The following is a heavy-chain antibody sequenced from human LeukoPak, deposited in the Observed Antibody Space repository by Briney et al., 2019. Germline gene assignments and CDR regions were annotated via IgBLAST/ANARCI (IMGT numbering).Heavy chain of an antibody. J-gene: IGHJ6*04. V-gene: IGHV3-53*01. D-gene: IGHD5-12*01. Sequence: GGSLRLSCAASGFTVSSNYMSWVRQAPGKWLEWVSVIYSGGSTYYADSVKGRFTISRDNSKNTLYLQMNSLRAEDTAVYCCARGVDINYYGMDVWGKGTTVTVSS. CDR3: ARGVDINYYGMDV. CDR1: GFTVSSNY. CDR2: IYSGGST.